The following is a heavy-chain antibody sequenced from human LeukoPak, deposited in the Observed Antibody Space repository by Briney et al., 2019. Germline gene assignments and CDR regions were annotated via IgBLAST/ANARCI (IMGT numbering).Heavy chain of an antibody. CDR2: IYYSGST. CDR3: ARAPAFGRTVDYFDY. Sequence: SETLSLTCTVSGGSISSTNYYWGWIRQPPGKGLEWIGYIYYSGSTNYNPSLKSRVTISVDTSKNQFSLKLSSVTAADTAVYYCARAPAFGRTVDYFDYWGQGTLVTVSS. J-gene: IGHJ4*02. D-gene: IGHD3-10*01. CDR1: GGSISSTNYY. V-gene: IGHV4-61*05.